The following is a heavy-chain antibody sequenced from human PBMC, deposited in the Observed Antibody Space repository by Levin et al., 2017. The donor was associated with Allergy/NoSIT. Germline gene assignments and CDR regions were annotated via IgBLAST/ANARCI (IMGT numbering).Heavy chain of an antibody. V-gene: IGHV4-61*01. CDR2: INYRGGT. CDR1: GGSVSSGTYY. D-gene: IGHD5/OR15-5a*01. Sequence: PSETLSLTCTVSGGSVSSGTYYWSWIRQPPGKGLEWIGYINYRGGTNYNPPLKSRVTISVDTSKNEFSLKLTSVTAADTAVYYCARNRIIVSGGKDYYYGMDVWGQGTTVTVSS. J-gene: IGHJ6*02. CDR3: ARNRIIVSGGKDYYYGMDV.